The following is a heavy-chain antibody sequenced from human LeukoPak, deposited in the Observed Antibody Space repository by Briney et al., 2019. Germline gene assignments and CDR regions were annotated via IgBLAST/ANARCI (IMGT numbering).Heavy chain of an antibody. CDR2: IKSKTDGGTT. V-gene: IGHV3-15*01. CDR1: GFTFSNAW. D-gene: IGHD1-26*01. J-gene: IGHJ4*02. Sequence: GGSLRLSCAASGFTFSNAWMSWVRQAPGKGLEWVGRIKSKTDGGTTDYAAPVKGRFTISRDDSKNTLYLQMNSLKTEDTAVYYCTTDPFRGELIVYRGQGTLVTVSS. CDR3: TTDPFRGELIVY.